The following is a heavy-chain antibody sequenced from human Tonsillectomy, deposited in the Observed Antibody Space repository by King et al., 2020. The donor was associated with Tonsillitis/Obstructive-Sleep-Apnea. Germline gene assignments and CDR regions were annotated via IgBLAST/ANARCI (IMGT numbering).Heavy chain of an antibody. V-gene: IGHV4-34*01. CDR1: GGSFNEYL. J-gene: IGHJ4*02. Sequence: VQLQQWGAGLLKPPETLSLTCAVYGGSFNEYLWTWIRQPPGEGPQWIGEINHSGSANYNPSLKSRVTISVDKSKNQFSLKLRSVTAADTAVYYCARGYGTGTTYYIDYWGQGTLVAVSS. CDR3: ARGYGTGTTYYIDY. CDR2: INHSGSA. D-gene: IGHD1-1*01.